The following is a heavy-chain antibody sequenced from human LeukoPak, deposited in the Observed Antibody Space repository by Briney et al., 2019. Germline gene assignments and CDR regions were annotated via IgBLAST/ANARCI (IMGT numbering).Heavy chain of an antibody. J-gene: IGHJ4*02. V-gene: IGHV4-39*07. Sequence: SETLSLTCTVSGGSISSSSYYWGWIRQPPGKGLEWIGSIYCSGSTNYNPSLKSRVIMSVDTSKNQFSLKVTSVTAADAAVYYCARAWQWLPLDSWGQGTLVTVSS. CDR1: GGSISSSSYY. CDR3: ARAWQWLPLDS. D-gene: IGHD6-19*01. CDR2: IYCSGST.